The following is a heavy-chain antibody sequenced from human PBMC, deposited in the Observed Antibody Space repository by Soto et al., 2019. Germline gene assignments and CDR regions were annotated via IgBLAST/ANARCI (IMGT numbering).Heavy chain of an antibody. Sequence: LSLTLAVSDSAFSGSGYSWSWIRQPPGKGLECIAYIYHSGSTYYNPSLKSRFTISVDRSKNQFSLKLSSVTAADKAVYYCAIARLPNRANWFDPWGQGTLVTVSS. D-gene: IGHD2-15*01. V-gene: IGHV4-30-2*01. CDR2: IYHSGST. J-gene: IGHJ5*02. CDR1: DSAFSGSGYS. CDR3: AIARLPNRANWFDP.